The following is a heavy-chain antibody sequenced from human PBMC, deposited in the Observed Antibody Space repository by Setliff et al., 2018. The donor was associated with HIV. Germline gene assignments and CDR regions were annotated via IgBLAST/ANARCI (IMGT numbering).Heavy chain of an antibody. CDR2: IYTSGST. CDR1: GDSISSYY. Sequence: SETLSLTCAVSGDSISSYYWSWIRQPAGKGLEWIGRIYTSGSTNYNPSLKSRVTMSVDTSKNQFSLKLSSVTAADTAVFYRARDRTGGTFDIWGQGTMVTVSS. J-gene: IGHJ3*02. D-gene: IGHD3-16*01. V-gene: IGHV4-4*07. CDR3: ARDRTGGTFDI.